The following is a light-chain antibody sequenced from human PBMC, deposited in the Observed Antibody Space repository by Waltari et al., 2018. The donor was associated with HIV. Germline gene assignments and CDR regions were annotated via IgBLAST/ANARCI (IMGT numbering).Light chain of an antibody. J-gene: IGLJ3*02. V-gene: IGLV1-40*01. CDR2: GS. CDR3: QTYDTSLGHWV. CDR1: SSNIGAGYD. Sequence: QSVLTQPPSVSGAPGQGATISCTGSSSNIGAGYDVHWYQHLPGTAPKLLIYGSNRPSGVPDRFSGSNSGASASLAITWLQSEDEGDYYCQTYDTSLGHWVFGGGTKLTVL.